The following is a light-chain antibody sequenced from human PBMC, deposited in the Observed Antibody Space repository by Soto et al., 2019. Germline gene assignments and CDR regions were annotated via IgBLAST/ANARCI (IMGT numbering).Light chain of an antibody. J-gene: IGKJ4*01. V-gene: IGKV3-20*01. CDR2: GAS. CDR1: QSVSSSN. CDR3: QQYGSSPRT. Sequence: LTQSPGTLSLSPGERETLSCRASQSVSSSNLAWYQHKPGQAPRLLIYGASSRATGIPDRFSGSGSVRDFSLTISRLEPEDCAVYYCQQYGSSPRTFGGGTKVDSK.